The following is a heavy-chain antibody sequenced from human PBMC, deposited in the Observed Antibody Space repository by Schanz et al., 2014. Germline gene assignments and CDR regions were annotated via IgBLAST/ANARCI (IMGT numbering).Heavy chain of an antibody. Sequence: QVQLVQSGAEVKKPGASVRLSFEISGYTVSALAMHWVRQAPGQGLEWMGLINPSVGNTNYAQKFRGRVTMTRHTSISTAYMELSSLRSEDTAVYYCARAPVTVGPYHYYMDVWGQGTMVNVSS. V-gene: IGHV1-46*01. J-gene: IGHJ6*03. CDR3: ARAPVTVGPYHYYMDV. CDR2: INPSVGNT. CDR1: GYTVSALA. D-gene: IGHD4-17*01.